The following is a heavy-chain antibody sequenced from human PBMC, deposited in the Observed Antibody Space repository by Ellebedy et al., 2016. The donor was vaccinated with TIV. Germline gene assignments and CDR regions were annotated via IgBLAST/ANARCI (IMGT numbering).Heavy chain of an antibody. CDR2: ISGGSTTT. J-gene: IGHJ6*02. Sequence: GESLKISCAASGFTFSDYAMTWVRQAPGKGLEWVSVISGGSTTTIYADSVKGRFTISRDNSKNSLYLQMNSLGAEDTAVYFCAKSTLTNLQNNYGMDVWGQGTSVTVSS. CDR3: AKSTLTNLQNNYGMDV. V-gene: IGHV3-23*01. D-gene: IGHD2-8*01. CDR1: GFTFSDYA.